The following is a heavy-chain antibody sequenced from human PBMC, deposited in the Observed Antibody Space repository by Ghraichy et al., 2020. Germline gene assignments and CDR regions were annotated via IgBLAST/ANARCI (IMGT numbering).Heavy chain of an antibody. D-gene: IGHD4-11*01. CDR1: GYTFTSYY. CDR2: INPSGGST. V-gene: IGHV1-46*03. J-gene: IGHJ4*02. Sequence: ASVKVSCKASGYTFTSYYMHWVRQAPGQGLEWMGIINPSGGSTSYAQKFQGRVTMTRDTSTSTVYMELSSLRSEDTAVYYCARDWAYSNYDYEPPTPPFDYWGQGTLVTVSS. CDR3: ARDWAYSNYDYEPPTPPFDY.